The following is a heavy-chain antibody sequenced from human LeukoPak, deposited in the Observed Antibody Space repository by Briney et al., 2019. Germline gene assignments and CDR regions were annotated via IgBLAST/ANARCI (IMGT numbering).Heavy chain of an antibody. J-gene: IGHJ4*02. Sequence: PGGSLRLSCAASGFTFSSYWMTWVRQAPGKGLEWVAKIKQDGSEKYCVDSVKGRFTISRDNAKNSLYLQMNSLGAEDTAVYYCARRGTSSSWAHFDYWGQGTLVTVSS. CDR2: IKQDGSEK. CDR3: ARRGTSSSWAHFDY. CDR1: GFTFSSYW. D-gene: IGHD6-13*01. V-gene: IGHV3-7*05.